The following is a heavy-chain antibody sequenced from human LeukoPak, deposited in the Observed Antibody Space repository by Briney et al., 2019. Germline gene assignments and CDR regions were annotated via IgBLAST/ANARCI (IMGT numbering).Heavy chain of an antibody. CDR3: AKGGYDFIEVGYFDS. Sequence: PGRSLTLSCAASGFTFRNYAMSWVRQSPGKGLEWVSTVIGSVFSTFYADSVKGRFPISRDNSKNTLYLQMNSLRADDTAVYYCAKGGYDFIEVGYFDSWGQGTLVTVSS. J-gene: IGHJ4*02. V-gene: IGHV3-23*01. CDR2: VIGSVFST. D-gene: IGHD5-12*01. CDR1: GFTFRNYA.